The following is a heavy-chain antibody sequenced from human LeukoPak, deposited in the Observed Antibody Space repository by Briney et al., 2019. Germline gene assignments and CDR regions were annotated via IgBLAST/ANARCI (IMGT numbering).Heavy chain of an antibody. D-gene: IGHD1-26*01. J-gene: IGHJ4*02. Sequence: SETLSLTCTVSGGSISSSSYYWGWIRQPPGKGLEWIGSIYYSGSTYYNPSLKSRVTISVDTSKNQFSLKLSSVTAADTAVYYCARAVSGTSFDYWGQGTLVTVSS. V-gene: IGHV4-39*01. CDR1: GGSISSSSYY. CDR2: IYYSGST. CDR3: ARAVSGTSFDY.